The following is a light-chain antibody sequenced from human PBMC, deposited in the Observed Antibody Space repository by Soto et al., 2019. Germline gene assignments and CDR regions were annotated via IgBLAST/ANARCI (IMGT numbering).Light chain of an antibody. CDR2: PAS. V-gene: IGKV1-9*01. Sequence: DIQLTQSPSFLSASVGDRVSITCRASQGISNYLAWFQQEPGKAPNLLIYPASTLQTGVSSRFSGSASGTEFTLTISSLQPKDFATYYCQQLNSYPLTFGGGTKVEIK. CDR1: QGISNY. CDR3: QQLNSYPLT. J-gene: IGKJ4*01.